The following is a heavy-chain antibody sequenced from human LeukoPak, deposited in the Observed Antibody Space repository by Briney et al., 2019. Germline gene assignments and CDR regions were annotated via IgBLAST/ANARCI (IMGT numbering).Heavy chain of an antibody. CDR3: ARVLYSSGWFDP. J-gene: IGHJ5*02. Sequence: SETLSLTCTVSGGSISSYFWSWIRQPPGKGLEWIGYIYYSGSTNYNPSLKSRVTISVDSKNQFSLKLSSVTAADTAVHYCARVLYSSGWFDPWGQGTLVTVSS. D-gene: IGHD6-19*01. V-gene: IGHV4-59*01. CDR1: GGSISSYF. CDR2: IYYSGST.